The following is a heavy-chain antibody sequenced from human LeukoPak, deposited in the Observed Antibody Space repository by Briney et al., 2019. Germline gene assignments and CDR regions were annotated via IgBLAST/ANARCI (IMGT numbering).Heavy chain of an antibody. CDR2: INPNIGGT. J-gene: IGHJ4*02. CDR3: ARAAAGREPTN. V-gene: IGHV1-2*06. CDR1: GYTFTGYY. Sequence: ASVKVSCKASGYTFTGYYMHWGRQTPGQGLEWMGRINPNIGGTNYAQQFQGRVTMTRDTSIRTAYMELSRLRSDDTAVYYCARAAAGREPTNWGQGTLVTVSS. D-gene: IGHD6-13*01.